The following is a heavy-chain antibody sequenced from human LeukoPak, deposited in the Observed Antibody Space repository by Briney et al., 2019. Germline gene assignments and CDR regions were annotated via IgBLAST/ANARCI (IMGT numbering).Heavy chain of an antibody. J-gene: IGHJ5*02. CDR3: ARLAMESGDGYDYRWFDP. CDR2: IYPGDSDT. CDR1: GYIFTTYW. Sequence: GESLKISCKVSGYIFTTYWIAWVRQMPGKGLEWMGIIYPGDSDTRYSPSFQGQVTISADKSISTAYLQWSSQKASDTAMYYCARLAMESGDGYDYRWFDPWGQGTLVTVSS. D-gene: IGHD5-24*01. V-gene: IGHV5-51*01.